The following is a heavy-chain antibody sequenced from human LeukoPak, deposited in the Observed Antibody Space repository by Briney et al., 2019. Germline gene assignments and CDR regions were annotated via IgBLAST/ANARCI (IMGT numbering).Heavy chain of an antibody. D-gene: IGHD3-22*01. CDR3: ARDYYDSSGYSRDAFDI. CDR1: GYKFTNYW. CDR2: MYPGDSDT. V-gene: IGHV5-51*01. J-gene: IGHJ3*02. Sequence: GESLKISCKASGYKFTNYWIGWVRQMPGKGLEWMGIMYPGDSDTRYSPSFQGQVTISADKSISTAYLQWSSLKASDTAMYYCARDYYDSSGYSRDAFDIWGQGTMVTVSS.